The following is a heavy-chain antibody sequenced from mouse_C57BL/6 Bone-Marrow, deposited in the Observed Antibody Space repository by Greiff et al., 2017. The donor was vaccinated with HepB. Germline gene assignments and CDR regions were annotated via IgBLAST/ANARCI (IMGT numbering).Heavy chain of an antibody. CDR3: ARESFITTVVHWYFDV. CDR2: ISDGCSYT. D-gene: IGHD1-1*01. Sequence: EVQGVESGGGLVKPGGSLKLSCAASGFTFSSYAMSWVRQTPEKRLEWVATISDGCSYTYYPDNVKGRFTISRDNAKNNLYLQMSHLKSEDTAMYYCARESFITTVVHWYFDVWGTGTTVTVSS. V-gene: IGHV5-4*01. J-gene: IGHJ1*03. CDR1: GFTFSSYA.